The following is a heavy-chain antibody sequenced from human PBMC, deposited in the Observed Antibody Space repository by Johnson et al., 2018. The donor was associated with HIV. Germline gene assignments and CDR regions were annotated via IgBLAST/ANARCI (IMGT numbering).Heavy chain of an antibody. CDR1: GFTFSSYD. CDR3: ARAGKWSGDAFDI. J-gene: IGHJ3*02. Sequence: VQLVESGGGLVQPGGSLRLSCAASGFTFSSYDMHWVRQTTGKGLEWVSVIDNAGDTYYAGSVKGRFTISRENAKKSLYLQMNSLRAGDTAVYYCARAGKWSGDAFDIWGQGTTVTVSS. V-gene: IGHV3-13*01. CDR2: IDNAGDT. D-gene: IGHD3-10*01.